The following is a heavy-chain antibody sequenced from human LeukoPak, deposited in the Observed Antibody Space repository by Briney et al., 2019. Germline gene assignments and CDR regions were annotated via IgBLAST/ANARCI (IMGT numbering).Heavy chain of an antibody. Sequence: PGGSLRLSCAASGFTFSDYYMNWVRQAPGKGLEWVSSISSSSSSYIYYADSVKGRFTISRDNAKNSLYLQMNSLRAEDTAVYYCVRLLAYNSGGEAFDHWGQGTLVTVSS. CDR3: VRLLAYNSGGEAFDH. J-gene: IGHJ4*02. V-gene: IGHV3-21*01. D-gene: IGHD1-20*01. CDR1: GFTFSDYY. CDR2: ISSSSSSYI.